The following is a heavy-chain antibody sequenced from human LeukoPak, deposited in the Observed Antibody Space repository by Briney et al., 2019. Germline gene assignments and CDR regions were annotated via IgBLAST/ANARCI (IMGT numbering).Heavy chain of an antibody. D-gene: IGHD2-2*01. V-gene: IGHV3-15*01. J-gene: IGHJ6*03. Sequence: GGSLRLSCAASGFTFSNAWMSWVRQAPGKGLEWVGRTKSKTDGGTTDYAAPVKGRFTISRDDSKNTLYLQMNSLKTEDTAVYYCTTDRHPQLYYYYYMDVWGKGTTVTVSS. CDR1: GFTFSNAW. CDR3: TTDRHPQLYYYYYMDV. CDR2: TKSKTDGGTT.